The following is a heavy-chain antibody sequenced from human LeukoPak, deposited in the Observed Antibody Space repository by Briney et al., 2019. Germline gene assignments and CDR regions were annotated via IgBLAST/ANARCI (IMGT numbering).Heavy chain of an antibody. CDR2: INPSGGTT. D-gene: IGHD6-6*01. CDR1: GNTFTSYY. Sequence: ASVMVSCKASGNTFTSYYMHWVRQAPGQGLEWMGIINPSGGTTYYAQKFQGRVTMTGDTSTSTVYMELSSLRSEDTAVYYCARGVISSTSSLDPWGQGTLVTVSS. V-gene: IGHV1-46*01. CDR3: ARGVISSTSSLDP. J-gene: IGHJ5*02.